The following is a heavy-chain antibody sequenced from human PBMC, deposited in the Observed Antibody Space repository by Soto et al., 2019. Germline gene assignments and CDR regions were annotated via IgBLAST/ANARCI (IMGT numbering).Heavy chain of an antibody. V-gene: IGHV4-31*03. J-gene: IGHJ6*02. CDR1: GGSISSGGYY. D-gene: IGHD6-19*01. CDR3: ARGRLARYYYYGMDV. CDR2: IYYSGST. Sequence: SETLSLTCTVSGGSISSGGYYWSWIRQHPGKGLEWIGYIYYSGSTYYNPSLKSRVTISVDTSKNQFSLKLSSVTAADTAVYYCARGRLARYYYYGMDVWGQGTTVTVSS.